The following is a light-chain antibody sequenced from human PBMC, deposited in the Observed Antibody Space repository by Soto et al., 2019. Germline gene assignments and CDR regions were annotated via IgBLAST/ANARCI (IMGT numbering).Light chain of an antibody. Sequence: DIQMTQSPSTLSAAVGDRVTSTCLASQSISSWLAWYQQKPGKAPKLLIYAASTLQSGVPSRFSGSGSGTDFTLTISCLQSEDFATYYCQQYYSYPRTFGQGTKVDIK. CDR2: AAS. CDR1: QSISSW. J-gene: IGKJ1*01. V-gene: IGKV1-5*01. CDR3: QQYYSYPRT.